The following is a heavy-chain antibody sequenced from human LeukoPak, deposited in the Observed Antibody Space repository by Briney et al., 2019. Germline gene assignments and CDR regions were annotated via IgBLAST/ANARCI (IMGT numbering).Heavy chain of an antibody. Sequence: SETLSLTCTVSGGSISSSSYYWGWIRQPPGKGLEWIGSIYYSGSTYYNPSLKSRVTISVDKSKNQFSLKLSSVTAADTAVYYCAREWVNYGDYGWFDPWGQGTLVTVSS. CDR1: GGSISSSSYY. CDR3: AREWVNYGDYGWFDP. D-gene: IGHD4-17*01. J-gene: IGHJ5*02. CDR2: IYYSGST. V-gene: IGHV4-39*07.